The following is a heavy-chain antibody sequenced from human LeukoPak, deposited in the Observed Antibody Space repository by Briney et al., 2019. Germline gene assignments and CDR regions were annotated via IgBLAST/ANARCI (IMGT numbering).Heavy chain of an antibody. V-gene: IGHV3-23*01. D-gene: IGHD3-10*01. CDR2: ISGSGGST. Sequence: GGSLRLSCAASGFTFSSYAMSWVRQAPGKGLEWVSAISGSGGSTYYADSVKGRFTISRDNSKNTLYLQMNSLRAEDTAVYYCAKDQAPVLLWFGDPYFDYWGQGTLVTVSS. CDR1: GFTFSSYA. CDR3: AKDQAPVLLWFGDPYFDY. J-gene: IGHJ4*02.